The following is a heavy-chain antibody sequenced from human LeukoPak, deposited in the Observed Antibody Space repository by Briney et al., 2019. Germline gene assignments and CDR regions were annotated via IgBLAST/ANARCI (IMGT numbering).Heavy chain of an antibody. J-gene: IGHJ5*02. CDR2: INPNSGAT. CDR1: GYTFTGYY. Sequence: ASVKVSCKASGYTFTGYYLHWVRQAPGQGLEWMGWINPNSGATKYAQKFQDRVTMTRDTSISTAYMELSSLRSDDTAVHYCARDGPGVAVSGSKWFDPWGQGTLVTVSS. CDR3: ARDGPGVAVSGSKWFDP. V-gene: IGHV1-2*02. D-gene: IGHD6-19*01.